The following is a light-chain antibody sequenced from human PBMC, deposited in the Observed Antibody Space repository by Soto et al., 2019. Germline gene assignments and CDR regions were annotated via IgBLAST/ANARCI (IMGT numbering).Light chain of an antibody. CDR3: SSYTTDISPYV. Sequence: QSALTQPASVSGSPGQSITISCTGTSSDVGSYNLVSWYQQHPGKAPKLMIYECSKRPSGVSNRFSGSKSGNTASLTISGLPAEDEADYYCSSYTTDISPYVFGTGTKLAVL. CDR1: SSDVGSYNL. CDR2: ECS. J-gene: IGLJ1*01. V-gene: IGLV2-14*02.